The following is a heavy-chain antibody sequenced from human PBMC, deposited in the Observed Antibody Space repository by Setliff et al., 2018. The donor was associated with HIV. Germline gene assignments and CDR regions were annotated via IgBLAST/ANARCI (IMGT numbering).Heavy chain of an antibody. V-gene: IGHV4-39*07. D-gene: IGHD1-1*01. CDR1: GGSTDSGSYY. J-gene: IGHJ6*02. Sequence: PSETLSLTCTVSGGSTDSGSYYWAWIRQPPGKGLEWIGSMYYTGSTNYNPSLKSRVTVSVDTSKNQFSLKLGSVTAADTAVYYCARDVDLPATGTTRYYGMDVWGQGTTVTVSS. CDR3: ARDVDLPATGTTRYYGMDV. CDR2: MYYTGST.